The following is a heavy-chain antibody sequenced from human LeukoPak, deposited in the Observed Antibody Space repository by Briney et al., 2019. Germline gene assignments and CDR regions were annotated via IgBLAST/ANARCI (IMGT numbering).Heavy chain of an antibody. CDR3: AKDDYGDPGAFDI. Sequence: QPGGSLRLSCAASGFTFSSYGMHWVRQAPGKGLEWVAFIRYDGSNKYYADSVKGRFTISRDNSKNTLYLQMNSLRAEDTAVYYCAKDDYGDPGAFDIWGQGTMVTVSS. J-gene: IGHJ3*02. CDR1: GFTFSSYG. CDR2: IRYDGSNK. V-gene: IGHV3-30*02. D-gene: IGHD4-17*01.